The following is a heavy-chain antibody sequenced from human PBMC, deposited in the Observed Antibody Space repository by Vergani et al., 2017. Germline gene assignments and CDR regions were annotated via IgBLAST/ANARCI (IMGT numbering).Heavy chain of an antibody. CDR2: ISYDGSNK. CDR1: GFTFSSYG. J-gene: IGHJ4*02. D-gene: IGHD6-13*01. CDR3: AKDAAAGTPGADY. Sequence: QVQLVESGGGVVQPGRSLRLSCAASGFTFSSYGMHWVRQAPGKWLEWVAVISYDGSNKYYADSVKGRFTISRDNSKNTLYLQMNSLRAEDTAVYYCAKDAAAGTPGADYWGQGTLVTVSS. V-gene: IGHV3-30*18.